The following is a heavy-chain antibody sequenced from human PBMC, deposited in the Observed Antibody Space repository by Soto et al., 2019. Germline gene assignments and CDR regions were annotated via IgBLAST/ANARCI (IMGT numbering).Heavy chain of an antibody. D-gene: IGHD2-2*01. CDR1: GFTFSNAW. CDR3: ATVYCATTSCYAPFDY. CDR2: IKTNRDGGTV. V-gene: IGHV3-15*01. Sequence: PGGSLRLSCAASGFTFSNAWMSWVRQAPGKGLEWIGRIKTNRDGGTVDYASPVKGRFTVSRYDSKSMLYLDLNSLKTEDTGVYFCATVYCATTSCYAPFDYWGKGTLVTVSS. J-gene: IGHJ4*02.